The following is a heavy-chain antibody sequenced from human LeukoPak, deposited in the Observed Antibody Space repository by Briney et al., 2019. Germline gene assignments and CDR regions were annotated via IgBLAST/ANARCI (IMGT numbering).Heavy chain of an antibody. CDR1: GGSISSSSYY. D-gene: IGHD3-22*01. CDR2: IFYSGST. Sequence: SETLSLTGTVSGGSISSSSYYWGWLRQPPGKGLEWFGSIFYSGSTYYNPSLKSRVTISVDTSKNQFSLKLSSVTAADTAVYYCARDGREGYYDSSGYRFDYWGQGTLVTVSS. CDR3: ARDGREGYYDSSGYRFDY. J-gene: IGHJ4*02. V-gene: IGHV4-39*07.